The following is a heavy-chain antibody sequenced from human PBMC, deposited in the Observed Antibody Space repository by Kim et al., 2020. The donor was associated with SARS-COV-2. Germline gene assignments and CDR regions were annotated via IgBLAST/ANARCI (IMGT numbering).Heavy chain of an antibody. V-gene: IGHV3-7*03. CDR3: ARVRSRVVFVVTTSRELWWFDP. J-gene: IGHJ5*02. Sequence: GGSLRLSCTASEFTFSNYYMTWVRQAPGKGLEWVANIKEDGSEKYYADSVKGRFTISRDNAKNSLFLQMNSLRAEDTAMYYCARVRSRVVFVVTTSRELWWFDPSGHGTLVTVSS. CDR1: EFTFSNYY. D-gene: IGHD4-17*01. CDR2: IKEDGSEK.